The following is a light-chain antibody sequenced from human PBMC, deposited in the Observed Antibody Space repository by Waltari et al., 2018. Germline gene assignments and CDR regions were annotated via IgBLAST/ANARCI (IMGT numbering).Light chain of an antibody. J-gene: IGLJ2*01. V-gene: IGLV2-23*02. CDR3: CSYAGSSTFV. CDR2: EVS. Sequence: QSALTQPASVSGSPGQSITISCTGTSSDVGSYNLVSWYQQHPGKAPKLMIYEVSKRPSWVSKRLSGSKSGNTASLTSAGLQAEDEADYYCCSYAGSSTFVFGGGTKLTVL. CDR1: SSDVGSYNL.